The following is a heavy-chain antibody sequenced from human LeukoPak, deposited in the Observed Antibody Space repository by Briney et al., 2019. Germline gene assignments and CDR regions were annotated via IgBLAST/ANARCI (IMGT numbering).Heavy chain of an antibody. CDR3: ERGGAVAPKFNFDY. V-gene: IGHV3-21*01. D-gene: IGHD6-19*01. J-gene: IGHJ4*02. CDR2: ISSSSSYI. CDR1: GFTFTSYS. Sequence: GSLRLSCAASGFTFTSYSMNWVRQAPGKGLDWASSISSSSSYIFYADSVKGRFTISRDNAKNSLYLQMNSLRAEDTAVYYCERGGAVAPKFNFDYWVQATLVSVPS.